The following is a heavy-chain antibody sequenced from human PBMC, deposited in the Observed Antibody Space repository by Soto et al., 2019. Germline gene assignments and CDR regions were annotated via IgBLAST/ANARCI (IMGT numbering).Heavy chain of an antibody. CDR3: ARVYSDAFDI. D-gene: IGHD2-8*01. Sequence: PGGSLRLSXAASTFTFSDYYMIWIRQAPGRGLEWVSYISSSGTDKYDADSVKGRFTISRDNTKNSLYLQMSNLRAEDTALYYCARVYSDAFDIWGQGTMVTVSS. V-gene: IGHV3-11*01. J-gene: IGHJ3*02. CDR1: TFTFSDYY. CDR2: ISSSGTDK.